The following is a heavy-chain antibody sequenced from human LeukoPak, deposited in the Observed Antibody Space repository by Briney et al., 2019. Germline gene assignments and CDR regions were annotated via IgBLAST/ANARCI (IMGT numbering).Heavy chain of an antibody. V-gene: IGHV5-51*01. CDR1: GYSFTSYW. CDR2: IYPGDSDT. J-gene: IGHJ3*02. D-gene: IGHD3-3*01. CDR3: ASYHYYDFWSGSRDAFDI. Sequence: GESLKISCKGSGYSFTSYWIGWVRQMPGKGLEWMGIIYPGDSDTRYSPSFQGQVTISADKSISTAYLQWSSLKASDTAMYYCASYHYYDFWSGSRDAFDIWGQGTMVTVSS.